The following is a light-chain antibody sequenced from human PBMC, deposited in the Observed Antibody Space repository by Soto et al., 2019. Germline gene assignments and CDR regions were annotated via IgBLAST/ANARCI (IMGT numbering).Light chain of an antibody. Sequence: EIVLTQSPATLSLSPGERAALSCRASQGVGRFLAWYQQKPGQAPRLLIYGASNRATGIPARFSGSGSETDFTLAIDNLEPEDFAVYYCQQRGGWPLTFGGGTKVEIK. V-gene: IGKV3-11*01. CDR2: GAS. J-gene: IGKJ4*01. CDR1: QGVGRF. CDR3: QQRGGWPLT.